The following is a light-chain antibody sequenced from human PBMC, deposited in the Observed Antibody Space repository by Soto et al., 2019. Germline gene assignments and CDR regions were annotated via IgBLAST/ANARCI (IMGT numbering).Light chain of an antibody. V-gene: IGKV3-11*01. Sequence: EIVLTQSPATLSLSPGERATLSCRASQTVSSHLAWYQQKPGQAPRLLIYEASNRATGIPARFSGSGSGTDFTLTISSLEPEDFAVYYCQHRSNWPTFGQGTKVEIK. CDR2: EAS. CDR3: QHRSNWPT. J-gene: IGKJ1*01. CDR1: QTVSSH.